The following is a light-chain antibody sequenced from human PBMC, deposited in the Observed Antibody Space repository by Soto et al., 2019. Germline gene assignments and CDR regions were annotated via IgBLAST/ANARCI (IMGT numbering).Light chain of an antibody. CDR3: QQYGSSPRLT. CDR1: QSVTSSY. Sequence: EIVLTQSPDTLSLSPGERATLSCRASQSVTSSYLAWYQQRPGQAPRLLIYDASSRAPGIPDRFSGSGSETDVTLTISRLEPEDFAVYYCQQYGSSPRLTFGGGTKVEI. CDR2: DAS. J-gene: IGKJ4*01. V-gene: IGKV3-20*01.